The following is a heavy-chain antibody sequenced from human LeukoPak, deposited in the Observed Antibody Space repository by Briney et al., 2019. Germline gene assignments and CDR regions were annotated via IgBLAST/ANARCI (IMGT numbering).Heavy chain of an antibody. Sequence: SETLSLTCTVSGGSISSGGYYWSWIRQHPGKGLEWIGYIYYSGSTYYNPSLKSRVTISVDTSKNQFSLKLSSVTAADTAVYYCARDGGFTRTIDYWGQGTLVTVSP. CDR1: GGSISSGGYY. D-gene: IGHD1/OR15-1a*01. J-gene: IGHJ4*02. CDR2: IYYSGST. CDR3: ARDGGFTRTIDY. V-gene: IGHV4-31*03.